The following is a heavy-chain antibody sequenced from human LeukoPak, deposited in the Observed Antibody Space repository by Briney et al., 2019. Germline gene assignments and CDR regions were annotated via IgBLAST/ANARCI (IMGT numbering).Heavy chain of an antibody. Sequence: PSETLSLTCAVSGGSISSGGYSWSWIRQPPGKGLEWIGYIYHSGSTYYNPSLKSRVTISVDRSKNQFSLKLSSVTAADTAVYYCASSYRITILGWWGQGTLVTVSS. D-gene: IGHD3-3*01. CDR3: ASSYRITILGW. J-gene: IGHJ4*02. CDR2: IYHSGST. CDR1: GGSISSGGYS. V-gene: IGHV4-30-2*01.